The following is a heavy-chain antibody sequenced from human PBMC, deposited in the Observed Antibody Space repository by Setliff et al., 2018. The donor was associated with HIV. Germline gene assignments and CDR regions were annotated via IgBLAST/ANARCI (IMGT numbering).Heavy chain of an antibody. CDR3: VRRRGGGYYDTSAYFDF. CDR2: IYPGDSDT. V-gene: IGHV5-51*01. D-gene: IGHD3-22*01. J-gene: IGHJ4*02. CDR1: GYRFSDYW. Sequence: GESLKISCKGSGYRFSDYWINWVRQMPGKGLEWMGIIYPGDSDTKYSPSFQGQVTISVDKSIRTASLQWSSLKASDSAMYYCVRRRGGGYYDTSAYFDFWGQGTLVTVSS.